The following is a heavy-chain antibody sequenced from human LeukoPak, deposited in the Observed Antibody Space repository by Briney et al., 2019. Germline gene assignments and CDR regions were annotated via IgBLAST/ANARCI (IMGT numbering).Heavy chain of an antibody. V-gene: IGHV4-59*01. CDR1: GGSISSYY. Sequence: SETLSLTCTVSGGSISSYYWSWIRQPPGKGLEWIGYIYYSGSTNYNPSLKSRVTISVDTSKNQFSLKLSSVTAADTAVYYCAREMTPQYYYDSSGSVGFDPWGQGTLVTVSS. CDR3: AREMTPQYYYDSSGSVGFDP. D-gene: IGHD3-22*01. J-gene: IGHJ5*02. CDR2: IYYSGST.